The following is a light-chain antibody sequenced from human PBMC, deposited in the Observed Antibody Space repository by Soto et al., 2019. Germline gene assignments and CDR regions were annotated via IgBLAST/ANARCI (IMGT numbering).Light chain of an antibody. CDR2: EVS. J-gene: IGLJ1*01. V-gene: IGLV2-14*03. CDR1: SSDIGSYDP. CDR3: ISYTDRQSYL. Sequence: QSALTQPASVSGSPGQSITISCIGTSSDIGSYDPVAWYQQFPGKSPKLMIYEVSDRPSGVSDRFSGSKSGITASLTISGLQTEDEADYYCISYTDRQSYLFGPGTKVTVL.